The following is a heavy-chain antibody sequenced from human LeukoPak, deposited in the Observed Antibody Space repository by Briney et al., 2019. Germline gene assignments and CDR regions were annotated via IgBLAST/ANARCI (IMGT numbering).Heavy chain of an antibody. CDR3: AKDKNWNVCDY. D-gene: IGHD1-1*01. J-gene: IGHJ4*02. CDR1: GFTFSSYW. Sequence: AGGSLRLSCAVSGFTFSSYWMIWFRQAPGKGLEWVAHINQDGSVKNYVDSVKGRFTISRDNANNFLYLQMNSLRAEDTAVYHCAKDKNWNVCDYWGRGTLVTVSS. V-gene: IGHV3-7*01. CDR2: INQDGSVK.